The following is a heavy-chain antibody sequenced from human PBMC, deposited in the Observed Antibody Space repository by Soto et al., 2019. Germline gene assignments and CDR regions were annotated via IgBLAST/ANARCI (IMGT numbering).Heavy chain of an antibody. Sequence: SSETLSLTCAVSGDSISSGAGWSWVRQSPGKGLQWIGEIYHSGNTRNNPSLKSRVTMSVDKSNNQFSLNLMSVTAADTATYYCARDSRTGCSSTDCYMSWGRGILVTVSS. D-gene: IGHD2-2*01. CDR3: ARDSRTGCSSTDCYMS. CDR2: IYHSGNT. J-gene: IGHJ5*02. V-gene: IGHV4-4*02. CDR1: GDSISSGAG.